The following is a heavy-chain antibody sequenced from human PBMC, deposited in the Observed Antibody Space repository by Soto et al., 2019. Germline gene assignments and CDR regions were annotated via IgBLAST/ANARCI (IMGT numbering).Heavy chain of an antibody. J-gene: IGHJ4*02. CDR2: IYYSGNT. CDR3: ATHPPYGPLDH. V-gene: IGHV4-39*01. D-gene: IGHD4-17*01. Sequence: PSETLSLTCTVSGGSISSSSYYWGWIRQPPGKGLEWIGSIYYSGNTYYNPSLKSRVTISVDTSKNQFSLKLTSVTAADTAVYYCATHPPYGPLDHWGQGTLVTVSS. CDR1: GGSISSSSYY.